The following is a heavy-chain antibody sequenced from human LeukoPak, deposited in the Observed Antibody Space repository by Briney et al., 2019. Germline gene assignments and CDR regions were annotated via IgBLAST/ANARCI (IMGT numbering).Heavy chain of an antibody. CDR3: ARAPYRSSWYWFDP. V-gene: IGHV3-74*01. Sequence: PGGSLRLSCAASGFTFSSYWMNWVRQAPGKGLVWVSRNNSDGSSTSYADSAKGRFTISRDNAKNTLYLQMNSLRAEDTAVYYCARAPYRSSWYWFDPWGQGTLVTVSS. CDR1: GFTFSSYW. D-gene: IGHD6-13*01. CDR2: NNSDGSST. J-gene: IGHJ5*02.